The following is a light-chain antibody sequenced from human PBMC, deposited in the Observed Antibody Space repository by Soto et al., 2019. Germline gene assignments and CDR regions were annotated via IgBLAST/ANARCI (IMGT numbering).Light chain of an antibody. V-gene: IGKV3-11*01. Sequence: VLTQSPATLSLSPGERATLSCRASQSVRKYLAWYQQKPGQPPRLLIYDTFNRATGIPARFSGSGSGTDFTLTISSLEPEDFAVYYCQQRASWPLTFGGGTKVDIK. CDR3: QQRASWPLT. CDR1: QSVRKY. J-gene: IGKJ4*01. CDR2: DTF.